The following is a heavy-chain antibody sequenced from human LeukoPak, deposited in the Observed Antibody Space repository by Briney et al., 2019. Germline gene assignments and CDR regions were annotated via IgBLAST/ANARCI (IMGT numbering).Heavy chain of an antibody. CDR3: AREVTVGATIDY. D-gene: IGHD1-26*01. Sequence: PGGSLRLSCAASRFTFRNYWMHWVRQTPGKGLVWVSRINTDGTSIYYADSVKGRFTISRDNAKNTLYLQMNSLRVEVTAVYYCAREVTVGATIDYWGQGTLVTVSS. J-gene: IGHJ4*02. CDR1: RFTFRNYW. V-gene: IGHV3-74*01. CDR2: INTDGTSI.